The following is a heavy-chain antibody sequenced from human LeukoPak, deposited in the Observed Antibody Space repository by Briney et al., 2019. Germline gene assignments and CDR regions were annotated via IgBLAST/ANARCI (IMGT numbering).Heavy chain of an antibody. CDR3: ARGSNYYYDSSADYPRY. CDR2: INPSGGTT. CDR1: GYTFTTYY. V-gene: IGHV1-46*01. J-gene: IGHJ4*02. Sequence: ASVKVSCKTSGYTFTTYYIHWGRQAPGQGLEWMGIINPSGGTTTYAQQFKGRVTMTRDTSTSTVYMELNTLRSEDTAVYYCARGSNYYYDSSADYPRYWGQGTLVTVSS. D-gene: IGHD3-22*01.